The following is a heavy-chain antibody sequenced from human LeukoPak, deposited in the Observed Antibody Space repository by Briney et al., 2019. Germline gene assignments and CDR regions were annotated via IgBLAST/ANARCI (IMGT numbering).Heavy chain of an antibody. Sequence: PGGSLRLSCAASGFTFSSYSMNWVRQAPGRGLEWVSYISSSSSTIYYADSVKGRFTISRDNAKNSLYLQMNSLRAEDTAVYYCARDPVGAHHYFDYWGQGTLVTVSS. D-gene: IGHD1-26*01. J-gene: IGHJ4*02. CDR3: ARDPVGAHHYFDY. CDR2: ISSSSSTI. V-gene: IGHV3-48*04. CDR1: GFTFSSYS.